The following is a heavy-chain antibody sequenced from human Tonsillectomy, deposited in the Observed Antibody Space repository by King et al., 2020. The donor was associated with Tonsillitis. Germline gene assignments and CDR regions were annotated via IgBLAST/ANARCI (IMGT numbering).Heavy chain of an antibody. J-gene: IGHJ4*02. Sequence: QLVQSGAEVKKPGSSVKVSCKASGGAFSSYAISWVRQAPGQGLEWMGGIITIFGTANYAQKFQGRVTITADESTSTAYMELSSLRSEDTALYYCARTDPNNFWSGYSPGYWGQGTLVTVSS. D-gene: IGHD3-3*01. CDR2: IITIFGTA. CDR3: ARTDPNNFWSGYSPGY. CDR1: GGAFSSYA. V-gene: IGHV1-69*01.